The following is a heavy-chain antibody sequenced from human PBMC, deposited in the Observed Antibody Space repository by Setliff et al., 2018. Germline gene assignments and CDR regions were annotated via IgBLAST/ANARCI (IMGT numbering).Heavy chain of an antibody. Sequence: GGSLRLSCAASGFTFSNAWMSWVRQAQGKGLEWAGRIKSYGSGGTIDYAAPVEGRFTISRDDSKNTVYLQMSSLKIEDTAVYYCVHNADFIGTFNTWGQGTMVTVSS. CDR3: VHNADFIGTFNT. V-gene: IGHV3-15*01. D-gene: IGHD2-8*01. J-gene: IGHJ3*01. CDR1: GFTFSNAW. CDR2: IKSYGSGGTI.